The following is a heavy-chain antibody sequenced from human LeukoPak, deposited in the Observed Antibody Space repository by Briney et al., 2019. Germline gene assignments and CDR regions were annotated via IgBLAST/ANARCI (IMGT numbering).Heavy chain of an antibody. CDR3: AKRLSRGYFGKLIFDF. CDR2: ITSTGEST. Sequence: GGSLRLSCAAAGFAFNDFAMSWVRQTPGKGLEWVSSITSTGESTYYADSLRGRFTISRDNSGGTLYLQMNSLRTEDSAVYYCAKRLSRGYFGKLIFDFWGQGALVTVSS. J-gene: IGHJ4*02. CDR1: GFAFNDFA. V-gene: IGHV3-23*01. D-gene: IGHD3-9*01.